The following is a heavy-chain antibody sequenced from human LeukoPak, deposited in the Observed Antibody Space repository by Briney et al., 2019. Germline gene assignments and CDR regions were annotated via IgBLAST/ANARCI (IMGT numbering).Heavy chain of an antibody. CDR3: ARIHNLGILAHFDY. Sequence: GGSLRLSCAASGFTFTSYWMSWVRQAPGKGLEWVANIKQDGSAKFYVDSVKGRFTISRDNVKKSLYLQMNSLRVEDTAVYYCARIHNLGILAHFDYWGQGTLVTVSS. CDR2: IKQDGSAK. V-gene: IGHV3-7*02. J-gene: IGHJ4*02. CDR1: GFTFTSYW. D-gene: IGHD1-1*01.